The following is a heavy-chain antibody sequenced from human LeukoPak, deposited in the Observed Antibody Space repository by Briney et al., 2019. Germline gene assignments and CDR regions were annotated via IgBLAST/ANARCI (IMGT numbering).Heavy chain of an antibody. J-gene: IGHJ5*02. V-gene: IGHV4-34*01. D-gene: IGHD2-2*01. CDR3: ARGLKYQLPSYNWFDP. Sequence: SETLSLTCAVYGGSFSGYYWSWLRQPPGKGLEWIGEINHSGSTNYNPSLKSRVTISVDTSKNQFSLKLSSVTAADTAVYYCARGLKYQLPSYNWFDPWGQGTLVTVSS. CDR1: GGSFSGYY. CDR2: INHSGST.